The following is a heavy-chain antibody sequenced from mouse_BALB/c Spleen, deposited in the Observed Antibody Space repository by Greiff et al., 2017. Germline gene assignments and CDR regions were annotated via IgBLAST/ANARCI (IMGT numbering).Heavy chain of an antibody. D-gene: IGHD2-1*01. CDR2: INPGSGGT. J-gene: IGHJ4*01. CDR3: AREGGNYPYYAMDY. V-gene: IGHV1-54*01. Sequence: QVQLQQSGAELVRPGTSVKVSCKASGYAFTNYLIEWVNQRPGQGLEWIGVINPGSGGTNYNEKFKGKATLTADKSSSTAYMQLSSLTSDDSAVYFCAREGGNYPYYAMDYWGQGTSVTVSS. CDR1: GYAFTNYL.